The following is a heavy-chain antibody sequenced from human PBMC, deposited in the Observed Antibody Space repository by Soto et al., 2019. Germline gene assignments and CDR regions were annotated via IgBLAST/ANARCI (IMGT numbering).Heavy chain of an antibody. CDR1: GFTFSSYS. V-gene: IGHV3-48*02. Sequence: GGSLRLSCAASGFTFSSYSMNWVRQAPGKGLEWVSYISSSSSTIYYADSVKCRFTISRDNAKNSLYLQINSLRDEDTAVYYYARDIVRYDSSGYDPHNWFEPWCPGPRVSVSS. J-gene: IGHJ5*02. CDR2: ISSSSSTI. CDR3: ARDIVRYDSSGYDPHNWFEP. D-gene: IGHD3-22*01.